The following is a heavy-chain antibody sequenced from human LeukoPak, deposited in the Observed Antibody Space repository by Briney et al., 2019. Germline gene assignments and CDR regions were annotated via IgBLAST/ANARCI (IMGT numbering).Heavy chain of an antibody. CDR3: ARVGAGVWGSYRHFDY. V-gene: IGHV4-59*12. J-gene: IGHJ4*02. CDR2: IYYSGST. CDR1: GGSISSYY. D-gene: IGHD3-16*02. Sequence: PSETLSLTCTVSGGSISSYYWSWIRQPPGKGLEWIGYIYYSGSTNYNPSLKSRVTISVDKSKNQFSLKLSSVTAADTAVYYCARVGAGVWGSYRHFDYWGQGTLVTVSS.